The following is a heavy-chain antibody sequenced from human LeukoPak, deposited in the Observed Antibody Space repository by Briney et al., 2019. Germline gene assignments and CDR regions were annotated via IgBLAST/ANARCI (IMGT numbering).Heavy chain of an antibody. Sequence: SVKVSCEASGGTFSSYAISWVRQAPGQGLEWMGRIIPILGIANYAQKFQGRVTITADKSTSTAYMELSSLRSEDTAVYYCARVRDLYYYGSGSYFAFDIWGQGTMVTVSS. CDR3: ARVRDLYYYGSGSYFAFDI. V-gene: IGHV1-69*04. D-gene: IGHD3-10*01. CDR1: GGTFSSYA. J-gene: IGHJ3*02. CDR2: IIPILGIA.